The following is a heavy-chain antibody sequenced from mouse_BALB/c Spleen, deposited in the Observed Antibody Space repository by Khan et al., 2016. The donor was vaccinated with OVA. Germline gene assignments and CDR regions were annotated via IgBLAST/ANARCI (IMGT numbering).Heavy chain of an antibody. D-gene: IGHD1-2*01. CDR3: ARSNYFGYTFAY. J-gene: IGHJ3*01. CDR1: GYTFTDYY. V-gene: IGHV1-77*01. Sequence: QVQLKQSGAELARPGASVKLSCKAAGYTFTDYYINWVKQRTGQGLEWIGEISPGSGDTYYNERFKGKATLTADKSSSTAYMQLSSLTSEASAVEFCARSNYFGYTFAYWGQGTLVTVSA. CDR2: ISPGSGDT.